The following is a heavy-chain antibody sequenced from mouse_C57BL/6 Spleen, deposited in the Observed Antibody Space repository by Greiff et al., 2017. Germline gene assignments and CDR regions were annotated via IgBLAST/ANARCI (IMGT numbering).Heavy chain of an antibody. CDR2: IHPNSGST. Sequence: VQLQQPGAELVKPGASVKLSCKASGYTFTSYWMHWVKQRPGQGLEWIGMIHPNSGSTNYNEKFKSKATLTVDKSSSTAYMQLSSLTSEDSAVYYCARRPAGLYFDYWGQGALRTVST. J-gene: IGHJ2*01. D-gene: IGHD6-1*01. CDR1: GYTFTSYW. CDR3: ARRPAGLYFDY. V-gene: IGHV1-64*01.